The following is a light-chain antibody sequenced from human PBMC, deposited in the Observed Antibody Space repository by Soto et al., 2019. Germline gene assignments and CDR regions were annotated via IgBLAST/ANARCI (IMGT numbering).Light chain of an antibody. V-gene: IGLV2-14*01. Sequence: QSALTQPASVSGSPGQSITISCTGTSSDVGGYNFVSWYQQHPGKTPKLMIYEVSNRPSGVSNRFSGSKSGNTASLTISGLQAEDEADYYCISYTSTNTRVFGGGTKLNVL. CDR3: ISYTSTNTRV. CDR1: SSDVGGYNF. J-gene: IGLJ2*01. CDR2: EVS.